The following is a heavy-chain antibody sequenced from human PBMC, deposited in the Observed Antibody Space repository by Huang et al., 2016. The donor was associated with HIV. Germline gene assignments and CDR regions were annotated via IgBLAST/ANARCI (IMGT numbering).Heavy chain of an antibody. D-gene: IGHD6-13*01. CDR3: ARKFSSTWYRAFDL. V-gene: IGHV5-51*01. CDR2: IDPGYPDT. CDR1: GYSFNTYG. J-gene: IGHJ3*01. Sequence: EVQLVQSGAEVKKPGESLKISCQGSGYSFNTYGIAWVRQMPGKGPEWMVIIDPGYPDTRYSPSVQGQVTISADKSIDTAYLQWRSLKASDTAMYYCARKFSSTWYRAFDLWGQGTMVTVSS.